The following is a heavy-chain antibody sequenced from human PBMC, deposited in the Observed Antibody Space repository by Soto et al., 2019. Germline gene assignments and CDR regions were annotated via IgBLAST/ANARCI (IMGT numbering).Heavy chain of an antibody. CDR2: LNPSGGST. J-gene: IGHJ4*02. CDR1: GYTFTNYY. Sequence: QVQLVQSGAEVKKPGASVKVSCKASGYTFTNYYMHWVRQAPGQGLEWMGILNPSGGSTGYAQKLQGRVTMTRDTATSTVYRELSSLRSEDTAVYYCAKDSEPRANYFDYWGQGTLVTVSS. V-gene: IGHV1-46*04. CDR3: AKDSEPRANYFDY.